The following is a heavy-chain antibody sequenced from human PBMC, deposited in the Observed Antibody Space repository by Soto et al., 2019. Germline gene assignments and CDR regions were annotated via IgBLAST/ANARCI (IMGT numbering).Heavy chain of an antibody. CDR1: GFTFSSYA. J-gene: IGHJ4*02. D-gene: IGHD5-12*01. Sequence: QVQLVESGGGVVQPGRSLRLSCAASGFTFSSYAMHWVRQAPGKGLEWVAVISYDGSNKYYADSVKGRFTISRDNSKNRLYLQMNSLRAEDTAVYYCARVESGGIVDYWGQGTLVTVSS. CDR3: ARVESGGIVDY. CDR2: ISYDGSNK. V-gene: IGHV3-30-3*01.